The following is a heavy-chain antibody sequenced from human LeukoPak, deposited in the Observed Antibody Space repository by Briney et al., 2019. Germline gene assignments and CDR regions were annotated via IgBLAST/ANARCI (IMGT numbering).Heavy chain of an antibody. J-gene: IGHJ4*02. CDR1: GGSISSYY. Sequence: SETLSLTCTDSGGSISSYYWSWIRQPAGKGLEWTGRIYTSGSTNYNPSLKSRVTMSVDTSKNQFSLKLSSVTAADTAVYYCARDSRGAGWYVIDYWGQGTLVTVSS. V-gene: IGHV4-4*07. D-gene: IGHD6-19*01. CDR2: IYTSGST. CDR3: ARDSRGAGWYVIDY.